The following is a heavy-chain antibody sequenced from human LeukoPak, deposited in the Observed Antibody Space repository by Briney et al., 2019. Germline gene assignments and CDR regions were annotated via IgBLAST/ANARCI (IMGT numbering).Heavy chain of an antibody. J-gene: IGHJ4*02. V-gene: IGHV3-21*01. CDR2: ISSSSNYI. CDR3: TRDYYADYVSQF. D-gene: IGHD4-17*01. Sequence: GGSLRLSCEASGFTTNSSNMTRVRQAPGKGVEWVSSISSSSNYIYYAGSVKGRFTISRDNAKNSLFLQMNSLRAEDTAMYYCTRDYYADYVSQFWGQGTLVTVSS. CDR1: GFTTNSSN.